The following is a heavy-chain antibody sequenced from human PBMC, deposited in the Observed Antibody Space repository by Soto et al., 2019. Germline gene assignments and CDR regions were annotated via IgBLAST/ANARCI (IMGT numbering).Heavy chain of an antibody. CDR2: IIPIFGTA. V-gene: IGHV1-69*06. CDR1: GGTFSSYA. D-gene: IGHD1-26*01. Sequence: QVQLVQSGAEVKKPGSSVKVSCKASGGTFSSYAISWVRQAPGHGLEWMGGIIPIFGTAHYAQKFQGRVTITADKSTSTAYMELSSLRSEDTAVYYCAHGGGSYPYNWFDPWGQGTLVTVSS. J-gene: IGHJ5*02. CDR3: AHGGGSYPYNWFDP.